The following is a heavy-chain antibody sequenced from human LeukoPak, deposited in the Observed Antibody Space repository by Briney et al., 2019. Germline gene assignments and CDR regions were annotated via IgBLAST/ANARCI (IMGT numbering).Heavy chain of an antibody. J-gene: IGHJ6*03. V-gene: IGHV3-74*01. CDR2: INSDGSST. CDR3: AREQWLGLYYYYYYMGV. Sequence: GGSLRLSCAASGFTFSSYWMHWVRQAPGKGLVWVSRINSDGSSTSYADSVKGRFTISRDNAKNTLYLQMNNLRAEDTAVYYCAREQWLGLYYYYYYMGVWGKGTTVTVSS. D-gene: IGHD6-19*01. CDR1: GFTFSSYW.